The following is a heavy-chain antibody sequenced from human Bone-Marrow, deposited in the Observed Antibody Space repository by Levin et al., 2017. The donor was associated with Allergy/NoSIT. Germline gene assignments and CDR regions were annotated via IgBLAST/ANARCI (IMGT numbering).Heavy chain of an antibody. J-gene: IGHJ3*02. CDR3: ATASGGGWARALDI. Sequence: PGGSLRLSCKASGYSFTSYWIGWVRQMPGKGLEWMGIIYPDDSDTKYIPAFQGQVTISADKSITTAYLQWNSLRSSDSAMYFCATASGGGWARALDIWGQGTKVNVSS. CDR2: IYPDDSDT. D-gene: IGHD2-15*01. CDR1: GYSFTSYW. V-gene: IGHV5-51*01.